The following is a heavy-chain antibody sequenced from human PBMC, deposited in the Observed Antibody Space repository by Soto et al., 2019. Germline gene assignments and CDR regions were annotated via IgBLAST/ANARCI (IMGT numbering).Heavy chain of an antibody. CDR1: VGSISSSSYY. Sequence: SETLSLTCTVSVGSISSSSYYFGWIRQPPGKGLEWIGSIYYSWSTYYNPSLKSRVTISVDTSKNQFSLKLSSVTAADTAVYYCTRQASWFGELLFLALHEYWRQGTLDTVSS. V-gene: IGHV4-39*01. CDR3: TRQASWFGELLFLALHEY. J-gene: IGHJ4*01. D-gene: IGHD3-10*01. CDR2: IYYSWST.